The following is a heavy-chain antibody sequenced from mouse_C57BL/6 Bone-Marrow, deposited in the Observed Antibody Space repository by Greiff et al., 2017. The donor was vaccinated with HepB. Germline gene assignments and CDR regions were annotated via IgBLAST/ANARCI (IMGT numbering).Heavy chain of an antibody. D-gene: IGHD1-1*01. CDR2: IDPSDSYT. J-gene: IGHJ1*03. Sequence: QVQLQQPGAELVMPGASVKLSCKASGYTFTSYWMHWVKQRPGQGLEWIGEIDPSDSYTNSNQKFKGKSTLPVDKSSSTAYMQLSSLTSEDSAVYYCARMDYGSSYRYFDVWGTGTTVTVSS. V-gene: IGHV1-69*01. CDR1: GYTFTSYW. CDR3: ARMDYGSSYRYFDV.